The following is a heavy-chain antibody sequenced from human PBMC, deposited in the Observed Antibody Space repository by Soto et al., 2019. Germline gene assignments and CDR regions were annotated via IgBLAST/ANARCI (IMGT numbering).Heavy chain of an antibody. CDR1: GGSISSSSYY. CDR2: IYYSGST. J-gene: IGHJ4*02. Sequence: SETLSLTCTVSGGSISSSSYYWGWIRQPPGKGLEWIGSIYYSGSTNYNPSLKSRVTIPVDTSKNQFSLKLSSVTAADTAVYYCARDGGVGATTYYFDYWGQGTLVTVS. V-gene: IGHV4-39*07. D-gene: IGHD1-26*01. CDR3: ARDGGVGATTYYFDY.